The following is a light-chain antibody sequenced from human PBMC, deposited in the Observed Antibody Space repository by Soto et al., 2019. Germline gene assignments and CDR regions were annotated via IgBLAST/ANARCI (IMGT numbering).Light chain of an antibody. CDR2: RAS. V-gene: IGKV3-20*01. CDR1: QSVSSNY. CDR3: QQYGSSPLT. J-gene: IGKJ4*01. Sequence: IVLTQSPGTLSLSPGERATLCCRARQSVSSNYLAWYQQKHGQAPKXIIYRASIRDTGIPDRFTGSGSGTDCTRTISRLEPEDFEVYYCQQYGSSPLTFGGGTKVDIK.